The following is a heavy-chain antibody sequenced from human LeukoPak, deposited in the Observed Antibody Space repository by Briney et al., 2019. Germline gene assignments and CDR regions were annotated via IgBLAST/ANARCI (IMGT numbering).Heavy chain of an antibody. J-gene: IGHJ4*02. CDR2: IYYSGST. CDR1: GGSISSYY. Sequence: SETPSLTCTVSGGSISSYYWSWIRQPPGKGLEWIGYIYYSGSTNYNPSLKSRVTISVDTSKNQFSLKLSSVTAADTAVYYCARVSSGWYYFDYWGQGTLVTVSS. D-gene: IGHD6-19*01. CDR3: ARVSSGWYYFDY. V-gene: IGHV4-59*01.